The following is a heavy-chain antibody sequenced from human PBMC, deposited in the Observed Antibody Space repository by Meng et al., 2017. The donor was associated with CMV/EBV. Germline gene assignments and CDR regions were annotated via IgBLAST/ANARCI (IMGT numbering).Heavy chain of an antibody. CDR2: ISSSSSYI. D-gene: IGHD3-22*01. Sequence: GESLKISCAASGFTFDGFGMSWVRQAPRKGLEWVSSISSSSSYIYYADSVKGRFTISRDNAKNSLYLQMNSLRAEDTAVYYCARDDSSYWGQGTLVTVSS. V-gene: IGHV3-21*01. CDR3: ARDDSSY. CDR1: GFTFDGFG. J-gene: IGHJ4*02.